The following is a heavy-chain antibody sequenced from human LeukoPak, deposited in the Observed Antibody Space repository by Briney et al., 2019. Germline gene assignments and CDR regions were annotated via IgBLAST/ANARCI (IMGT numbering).Heavy chain of an antibody. CDR2: ISGSGGST. CDR3: ARGSHSYYYYYGMDV. Sequence: GSLRLSCAASGFTFSSYAMSWVRQAPGKGLEWVSAISGSGGSTYYADSVKGRFTISRDNANNSLYLQMNSQRAEDTAVYYCARGSHSYYYYYGMDVWGQGTTVTVSS. J-gene: IGHJ6*02. D-gene: IGHD5-18*01. CDR1: GFTFSSYA. V-gene: IGHV3-23*01.